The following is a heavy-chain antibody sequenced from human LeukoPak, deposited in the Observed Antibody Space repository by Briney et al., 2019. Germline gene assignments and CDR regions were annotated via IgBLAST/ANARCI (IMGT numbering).Heavy chain of an antibody. V-gene: IGHV1-18*01. J-gene: IGHJ4*02. D-gene: IGHD6-19*01. CDR1: GYTFTSYG. CDR3: ARDLKMGYSSGRYSWGTGSSNDY. Sequence: GASVKVSCKASGYTFTSYGISWERHAPGQGLEWMGWIIAYNGNRNYAQKLQGRVTMTTDTSTSTAYMELRSLRSDDTAVYYCARDLKMGYSSGRYSWGTGSSNDYWGQGTLVTVSS. CDR2: IIAYNGNR.